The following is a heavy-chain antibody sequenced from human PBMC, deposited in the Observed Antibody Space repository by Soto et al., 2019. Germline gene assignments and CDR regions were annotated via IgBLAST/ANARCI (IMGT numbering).Heavy chain of an antibody. Sequence: QVQLQESGPGLVKPSQTLSLTCTVSGGSISSGDYYWSWIRQPPGKGLAWIGYIYYSGSTYYTPSLMSQVTISVDTSKNPFSLKLSSVTAADTAVYYCARERTTVTAFAYWGQGTLVTVSS. D-gene: IGHD4-4*01. CDR2: IYYSGST. J-gene: IGHJ4*02. CDR3: ARERTTVTAFAY. V-gene: IGHV4-30-4*01. CDR1: GGSISSGDYY.